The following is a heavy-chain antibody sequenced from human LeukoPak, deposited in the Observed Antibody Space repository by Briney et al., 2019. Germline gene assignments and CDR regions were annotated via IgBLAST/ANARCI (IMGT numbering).Heavy chain of an antibody. CDR3: ARDSADCSGGSCYSAEYFQH. Sequence: GGSLRLSCVASGFTFSDYSMDWVRQSPGKGLEWVASISSSTTYIFYADSVKGRFTISRDNAKNSLYLQMNSLRAEDTAVYYCARDSADCSGGSCYSAEYFQHWGQGTLVTVSS. CDR2: ISSSTTYI. J-gene: IGHJ1*01. V-gene: IGHV3-21*01. CDR1: GFTFSDYS. D-gene: IGHD2-15*01.